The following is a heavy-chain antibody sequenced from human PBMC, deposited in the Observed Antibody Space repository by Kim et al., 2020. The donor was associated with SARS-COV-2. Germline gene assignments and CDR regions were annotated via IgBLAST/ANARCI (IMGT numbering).Heavy chain of an antibody. CDR3: AIDNRPYCSSTSCPLDY. CDR2: ISYDGSNK. D-gene: IGHD2-2*01. V-gene: IGHV3-30*03. Sequence: GGSLRLSCAASGFTFSSYGMHWVRQAPGKGLEWVAVISYDGSNKYYADSVKGRFTISRDNSKNTLYLQMNSLRAEDTAVYYCAIDNRPYCSSTSCPLDYWGQGTLVTVSS. CDR1: GFTFSSYG. J-gene: IGHJ4*02.